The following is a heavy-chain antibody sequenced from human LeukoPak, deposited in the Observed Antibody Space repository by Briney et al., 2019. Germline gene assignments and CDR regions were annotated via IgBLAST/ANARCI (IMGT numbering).Heavy chain of an antibody. CDR3: AKDSAAAGTTFDH. CDR2: ISDSGDNT. D-gene: IGHD6-13*01. J-gene: IGHJ4*02. V-gene: IGHV3-23*01. Sequence: GGSLRLSCAASGFTFSSYIMSWVRQAGGRELEWVSTISDSGDNTYYADSVEGRFTISRDNSKNTLFLQMNSLRAEDTAVYYCAKDSAAAGTTFDHWGQGTLVTVSS. CDR1: GFTFSSYI.